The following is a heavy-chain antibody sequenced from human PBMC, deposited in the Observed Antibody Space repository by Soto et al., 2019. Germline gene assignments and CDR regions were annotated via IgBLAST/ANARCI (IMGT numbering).Heavy chain of an antibody. CDR3: ARSRYRRDGYTDVLRH. V-gene: IGHV3-30-3*01. D-gene: IGHD5-12*01. CDR1: GFTFSSYA. CDR2: ISYDGSNK. J-gene: IGHJ4*02. Sequence: PGGSLRLSCAASGFTFSSYAMHWVRQAPGKGLEWVAVISYDGSNKYYADSVKGRFTISRDNSKNTLYLQMNSLRAEDTAVYYCARSRYRRDGYTDVLRHWGQGTLVTISS.